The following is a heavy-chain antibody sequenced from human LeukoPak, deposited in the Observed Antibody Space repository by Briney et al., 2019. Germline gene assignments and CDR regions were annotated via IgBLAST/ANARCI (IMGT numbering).Heavy chain of an antibody. V-gene: IGHV4-59*08. CDR1: GGSLSGYY. CDR3: ARRVATNPKYYFDY. Sequence: SETLSLTCTVSGGSLSGYYWNWIRQPPGKGLEWIGYIYYSGSTNCDPSLKSRVTISVDTSKNQFSLKLSSVTAADTAVYYCARRVATNPKYYFDYWGQGTLVTVSS. D-gene: IGHD5-24*01. J-gene: IGHJ4*02. CDR2: IYYSGST.